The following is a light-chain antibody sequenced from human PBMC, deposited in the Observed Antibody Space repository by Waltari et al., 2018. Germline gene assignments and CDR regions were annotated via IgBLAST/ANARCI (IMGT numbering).Light chain of an antibody. V-gene: IGLV3-19*01. J-gene: IGLJ2*01. CDR1: SLRSYH. CDR2: DKK. CDR3: HSRDASGVGGS. Sequence: SSELTQDPAVSVAMGQTVGITCQGDSLRSYHASWYQQRPGQAPILVLYDKKNRPSGVPDRFSGSSSDNTASLTITGAQAEDEASYYCHSRDASGVGGSFGGGTKLTVL.